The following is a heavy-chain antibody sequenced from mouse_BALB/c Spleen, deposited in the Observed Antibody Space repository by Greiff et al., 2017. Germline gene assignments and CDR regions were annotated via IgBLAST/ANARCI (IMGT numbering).Heavy chain of an antibody. J-gene: IGHJ4*01. CDR1: GFTFTDYY. V-gene: IGHV7-3*02. Sequence: EVQLVESGGGLVQPGGSLRLSCATSGFTFTDYYMSWVRQPPGKALEWLGFIRNKANGYTTEYSASVKGRFTISRDNSQSILYLQMNTLRAEDSATYSCARVGNYPYYAMDYWGQGTSVTVSS. CDR2: IRNKANGYTT. CDR3: ARVGNYPYYAMDY. D-gene: IGHD2-1*01.